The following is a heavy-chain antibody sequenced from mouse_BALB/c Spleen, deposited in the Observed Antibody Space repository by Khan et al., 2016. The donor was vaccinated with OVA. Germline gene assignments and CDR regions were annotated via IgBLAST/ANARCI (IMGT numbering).Heavy chain of an antibody. CDR3: VNHGSSSAWFTY. CDR2: IDPSTDYT. CDR1: GYTFTSYW. Sequence: QVQLKQSGAELAKPGASVKMSCKASGYTFTSYWMHWVKQRPGQGLEGIGYIDPSTDYTEYNQKFKDKATLTADKSSSTAYMQLTSLTSEDSAVYYCVNHGSSSAWFTYWGQGTLVTVSA. V-gene: IGHV1-7*01. D-gene: IGHD1-1*01. J-gene: IGHJ3*01.